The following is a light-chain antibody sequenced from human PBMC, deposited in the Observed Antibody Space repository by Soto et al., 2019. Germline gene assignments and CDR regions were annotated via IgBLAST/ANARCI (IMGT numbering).Light chain of an antibody. V-gene: IGLV2-8*01. CDR3: SSYAGNNIVV. Sequence: QSALTQPPSASGSPGQSVTISCTGTISDVGAYNFVSWYQQHPNKAPKLMIYDVSKRPSGVPDRFSASKSGNTASLTVSGLQAEDEADYYCSSYAGNNIVVFGTGTKVTVL. CDR1: ISDVGAYNF. J-gene: IGLJ1*01. CDR2: DVS.